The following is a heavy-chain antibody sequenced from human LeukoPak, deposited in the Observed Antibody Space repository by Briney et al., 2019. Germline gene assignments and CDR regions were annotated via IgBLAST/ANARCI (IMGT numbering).Heavy chain of an antibody. CDR3: ARGSGQVAVGLYYYYYMDV. D-gene: IGHD2-15*01. CDR2: IIPIFGTA. CDR1: GGTFSSYA. Sequence: GASVKVSCKASGGTFSSYAISWVRQAPGQGLEWMGGIIPIFGTANYAQKFQGRVTITADESTSTAYMELSSLRSEDTAVYYCARGSGQVAVGLYYYYYMDVWGKGTTVTVSS. J-gene: IGHJ6*03. V-gene: IGHV1-69*13.